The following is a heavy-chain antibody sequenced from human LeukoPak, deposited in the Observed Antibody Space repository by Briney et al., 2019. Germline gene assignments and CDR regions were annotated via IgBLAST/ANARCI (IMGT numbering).Heavy chain of an antibody. V-gene: IGHV4-39*01. Sequence: PSETLSLTCTVSGASISSNSNYWGYFRQPPGQGRVWIGSVYYHGNTYYNPARKSRATISAYTSKTQFSLKRTSVTAADTAVYYCARLWRAAIDYGGQGTLVTVSS. CDR2: VYYHGNT. CDR1: GASISSNSNY. J-gene: IGHJ4*02. CDR3: ARLWRAAIDY. D-gene: IGHD1-1*01.